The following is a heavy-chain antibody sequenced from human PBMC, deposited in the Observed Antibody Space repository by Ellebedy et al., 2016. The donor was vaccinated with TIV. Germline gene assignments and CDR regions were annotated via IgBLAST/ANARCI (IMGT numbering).Heavy chain of an antibody. CDR1: GCPTSSRNC. V-gene: IGHV4-4*02. CDR2: FYHSGST. D-gene: IGHD4-17*01. J-gene: IGHJ3*02. CDR3: ARDRSVTSRGTFDI. Sequence: MPSETLSLTCAVSGCPTSSRNCWPWVRQTPGKGPEWIGEFYHSGSTYYNTSLTSRVTISVDKSKNQFSLKVTSVTAADTAVYYCARDRSVTSRGTFDIWGQGTMVTVSS.